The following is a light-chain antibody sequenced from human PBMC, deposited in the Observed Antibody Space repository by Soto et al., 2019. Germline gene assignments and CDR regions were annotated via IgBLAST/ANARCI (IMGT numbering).Light chain of an antibody. J-gene: IGKJ1*01. Sequence: DIQMTQSPSSLSASVGDRVTITCRASQGISNYLAWYQQIPGKVPRLLIYAASTLQSGVPSRFSGSGSGTDFTLTISRLQPEDVATYYCQKYNSARWTFGLGTKVEIK. CDR1: QGISNY. CDR2: AAS. V-gene: IGKV1-27*01. CDR3: QKYNSARWT.